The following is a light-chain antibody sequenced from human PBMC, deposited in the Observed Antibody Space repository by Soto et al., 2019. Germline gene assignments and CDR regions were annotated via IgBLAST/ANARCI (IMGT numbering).Light chain of an antibody. J-gene: IGKJ2*01. Sequence: EIVLTQSPGTLSLSPWERATLSCRTSQSASSYLAWYQQKLGQAPRLLIYGASSRATGIPDRFSGSGSGTDFTLTINRLEPEDFAVYYCQQYGSSPFTFGQGTKLEIK. CDR3: QQYGSSPFT. CDR1: QSASSY. V-gene: IGKV3-20*01. CDR2: GAS.